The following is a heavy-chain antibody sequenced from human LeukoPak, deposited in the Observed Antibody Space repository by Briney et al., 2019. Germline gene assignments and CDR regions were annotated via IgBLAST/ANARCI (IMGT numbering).Heavy chain of an antibody. J-gene: IGHJ4*02. D-gene: IGHD2-2*01. CDR3: AKDPGVVPAHYFDY. CDR1: GFTFSSYA. CDR2: TGSTGFSK. Sequence: GGSLRLSCAASGFTFSSYAMNWVRQAPGKGLEWVSGTGSTGFSKFYADSVKGRFTVSRDNSKNTLSLQMNSLRAEDTAVYYCAKDPGVVPAHYFDYWGQGTLVTVSS. V-gene: IGHV3-23*01.